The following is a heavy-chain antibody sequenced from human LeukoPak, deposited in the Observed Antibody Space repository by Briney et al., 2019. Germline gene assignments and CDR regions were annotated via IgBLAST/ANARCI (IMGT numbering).Heavy chain of an antibody. V-gene: IGHV1-18*01. Sequence: GASVKVSCKASGYTFTSYGISWVRQAPGQGLEWMGWISAYNGNTNYAQKLQGRVTMTTDTSTSTAYMELRSLRSDDTAVYYCARYDILTGYYGMDVWGQGTTVTVSS. D-gene: IGHD3-9*01. CDR3: ARYDILTGYYGMDV. J-gene: IGHJ6*02. CDR1: GYTFTSYG. CDR2: ISAYNGNT.